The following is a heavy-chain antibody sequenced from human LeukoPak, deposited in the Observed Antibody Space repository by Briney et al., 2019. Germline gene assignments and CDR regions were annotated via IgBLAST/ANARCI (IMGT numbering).Heavy chain of an antibody. CDR3: ARQTRYFDY. Sequence: SETLSLTCTVSGYSISSGYYWGWIRQPPGKGLEWIGSIYHSGSTYYNPSLKSRDTISVDTSKNQFSLKLSSVTAADTAVYYCARQTRYFDYWGQGTLVTVSS. V-gene: IGHV4-38-2*02. CDR1: GYSISSGYY. CDR2: IYHSGST. J-gene: IGHJ4*02.